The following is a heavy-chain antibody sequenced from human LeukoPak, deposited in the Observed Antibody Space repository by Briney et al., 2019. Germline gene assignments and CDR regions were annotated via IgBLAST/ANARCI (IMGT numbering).Heavy chain of an antibody. CDR3: ARDPGYCGRTSCYAVWNFDS. V-gene: IGHV3-48*02. J-gene: IGHJ4*02. CDR1: GFTFSSYN. CDR2: VSSSSSTR. Sequence: GGSLRLSCAASGFTFSSYNMNWVRQAPGKGLEWVSYVSSSSSTRYYADSVKGRFTISRDNDKNSLYLQTNSLRDEDTAVYYCARDPGYCGRTSCYAVWNFDSWGQGTLVTVSS. D-gene: IGHD2-2*01.